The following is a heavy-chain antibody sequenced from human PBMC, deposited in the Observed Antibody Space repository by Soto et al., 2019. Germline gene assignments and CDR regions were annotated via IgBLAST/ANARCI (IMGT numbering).Heavy chain of an antibody. J-gene: IGHJ4*02. CDR1: GYTFTVYY. CDR3: ARSAYCGGDCYSDFDY. D-gene: IGHD2-21*01. CDR2: ISPNSGGT. Sequence: ASVKVSCKASGYTFTVYYMHWVRQAPGQGLEWMGWISPNSGGTNYAQKFQGWVTMTRDTSISTAYMELSRLRSDDTAVYYCARSAYCGGDCYSDFDYWGQGTLVTVSS. V-gene: IGHV1-2*04.